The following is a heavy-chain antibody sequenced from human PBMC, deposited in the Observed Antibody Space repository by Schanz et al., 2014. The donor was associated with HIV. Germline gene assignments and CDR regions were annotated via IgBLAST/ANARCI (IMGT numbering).Heavy chain of an antibody. D-gene: IGHD2-2*01. CDR3: ARAFCNITSCLPFDI. J-gene: IGHJ3*02. V-gene: IGHV1-8*02. Sequence: QVQLVQSGAEVKKPGSSVKVSCTASGGTFSSYAISWVRQAPGQGLEWMGWMNPNRGNAGFAQNFQGRVTLTRDTSITTAYMELTSLRPEDTAVYYCARAFCNITSCLPFDIWGQGTMVTVSS. CDR2: MNPNRGNA. CDR1: GGTFSSYA.